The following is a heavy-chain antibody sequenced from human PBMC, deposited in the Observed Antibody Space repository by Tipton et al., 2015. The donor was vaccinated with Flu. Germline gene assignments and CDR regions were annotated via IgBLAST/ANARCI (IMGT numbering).Heavy chain of an antibody. Sequence: TLSLTCTVSGGSMSGYSWSWIRQAPGKGLEWIGGLYYSGSTYYNPSLKSRVATSVDTSTNQFALKLRSVTAADTAVYYCARLSYHDVDLKNFYFEYWGQGALVTVSS. CDR2: LYYSGST. J-gene: IGHJ4*02. CDR3: ARLSYHDVDLKNFYFEY. CDR1: GGSMSGYS. D-gene: IGHD3-10*02. V-gene: IGHV4-59*05.